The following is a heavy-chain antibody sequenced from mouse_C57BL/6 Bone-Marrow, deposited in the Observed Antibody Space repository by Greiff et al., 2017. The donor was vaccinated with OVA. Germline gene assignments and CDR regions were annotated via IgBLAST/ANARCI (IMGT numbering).Heavy chain of an antibody. Sequence: QVQLQQPGAELVKPGASVKLSCKASGYTFTSYWMHWVKQRPGQGLEWIGMIHPNSGSTNYNEKFKSKATLTVDKSSSTAYMQLSSLTSEDSAVYYCARSGFRAWFAYWGKGTLVTVSA. J-gene: IGHJ3*01. CDR2: IHPNSGST. D-gene: IGHD3-2*02. CDR1: GYTFTSYW. V-gene: IGHV1-64*01. CDR3: ARSGFRAWFAY.